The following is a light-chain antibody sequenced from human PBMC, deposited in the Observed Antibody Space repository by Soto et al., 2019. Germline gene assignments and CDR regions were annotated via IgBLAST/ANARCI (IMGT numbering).Light chain of an antibody. V-gene: IGLV1-51*02. Sequence: QSVLTQPPSVSAAPGQTVTISCSGSSSNIGNNYVSCYHQLQGTAPKLLIYENNKRPSGIPDRFSGSKSGTSATLGITGLQTGDEADYYCGTWDSSLSAHVVFGGGTKLTVL. J-gene: IGLJ2*01. CDR3: GTWDSSLSAHVV. CDR2: ENN. CDR1: SSNIGNNY.